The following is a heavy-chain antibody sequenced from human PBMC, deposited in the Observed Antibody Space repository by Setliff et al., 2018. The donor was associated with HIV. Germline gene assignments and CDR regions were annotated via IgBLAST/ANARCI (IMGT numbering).Heavy chain of an antibody. J-gene: IGHJ4*02. Sequence: ASVKVSCKASGYTFTSYYMHWVRQAPGQGLEWMGIINPSGGSTSYAQKFQGRVTMTRDTSTSTVYMELSSLRSEDTAVCYCARVRVGATPLDYWGQGTLVTVSS. CDR3: ARVRVGATPLDY. CDR1: GYTFTSYY. CDR2: INPSGGST. V-gene: IGHV1-46*01. D-gene: IGHD1-26*01.